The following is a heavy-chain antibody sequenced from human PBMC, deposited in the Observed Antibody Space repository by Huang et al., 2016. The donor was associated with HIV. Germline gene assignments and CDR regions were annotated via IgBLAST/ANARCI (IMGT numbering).Heavy chain of an antibody. CDR1: GYSFSSYW. CDR3: ARRFSSSSGYFDY. CDR2: IFPYDSVT. Sequence: VQLVQSGAEVTKPGESLKISCKGSGYSFSSYWIAWVRQMPGKCLEWMGTIFPYDSVTTYMPSSEGQVTISADKSIGTAYLQWSSLKASDTAMYYCARRFSSSSGYFDYWGQGSLVTVSS. J-gene: IGHJ4*02. V-gene: IGHV5-51*01. D-gene: IGHD6-6*01.